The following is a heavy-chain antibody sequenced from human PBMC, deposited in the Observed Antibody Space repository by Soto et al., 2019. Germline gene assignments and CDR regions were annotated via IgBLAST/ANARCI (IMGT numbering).Heavy chain of an antibody. CDR3: ARDGKYYDILTGSDAFDI. J-gene: IGHJ3*02. V-gene: IGHV1-69*04. CDR1: VGTFSSYT. D-gene: IGHD3-9*01. Sequence: SVKGSCKASVGTFSSYTISWVRQAPGQGLEWMGRIIPILGIANYAQKFQGRVTITADKSTSTAYMELSSLRSEDTAVYYCARDGKYYDILTGSDAFDIWGQGTMVTVSS. CDR2: IIPILGIA.